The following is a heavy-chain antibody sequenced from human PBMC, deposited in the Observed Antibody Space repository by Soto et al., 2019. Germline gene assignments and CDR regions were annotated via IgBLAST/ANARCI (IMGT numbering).Heavy chain of an antibody. Sequence: LRLSCAAAGFAFSTYAMTWVRQAPGKGLEWVSVISGSGGSSYYAASVKGRFTISRDNSKNTLFLQMNGLRAEDTAVYYCAKVTKRAAAGRYEYYKYGMDVWGQGTTVTVTS. CDR1: GFAFSTYA. V-gene: IGHV3-23*01. D-gene: IGHD6-13*01. CDR2: ISGSGGSS. J-gene: IGHJ6*02. CDR3: AKVTKRAAAGRYEYYKYGMDV.